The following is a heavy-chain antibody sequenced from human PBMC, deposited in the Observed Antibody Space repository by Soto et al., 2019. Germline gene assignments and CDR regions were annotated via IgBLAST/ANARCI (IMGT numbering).Heavy chain of an antibody. CDR2: VKHRGNT. Sequence: QVQLQQWGAGLLKPSETLPLTCAVSGGPFSDYYWTWISQPPGRGLEWIGEVKHRGNTSYNPSLKSRVTIAVDTSKNQFSLILNSGTAAGTAVYYCARGKWLDNYWGQGTLVTVAS. D-gene: IGHD6-19*01. CDR3: ARGKWLDNY. V-gene: IGHV4-34*01. CDR1: GGPFSDYY. J-gene: IGHJ4*02.